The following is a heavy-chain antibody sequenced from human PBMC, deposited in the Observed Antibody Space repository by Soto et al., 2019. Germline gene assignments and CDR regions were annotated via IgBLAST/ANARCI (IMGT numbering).Heavy chain of an antibody. CDR1: GFTVSSDF. CDR3: ATRGE. CDR2: IYSGDNI. J-gene: IGHJ4*02. V-gene: IGHV3-66*01. Sequence: EVQLVESGGGLVQPGESLRHSCAATGFTVSSDFMYWVRQAPGKGLEWVTTIYSGDNIYYTDSVKGRFTISRDNSKNTLYLQMNSLRAEDTAVYHCATRGEWGQGTLVTVSS. D-gene: IGHD2-21*01.